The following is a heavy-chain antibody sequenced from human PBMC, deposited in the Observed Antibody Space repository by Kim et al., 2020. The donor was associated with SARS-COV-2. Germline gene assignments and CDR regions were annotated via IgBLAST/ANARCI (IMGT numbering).Heavy chain of an antibody. J-gene: IGHJ4*02. Sequence: SVKVSCKASVGTFSSYAISWVRQAPGQGLEWMGGIIPIFGTANYAQKFQGRVTITADESTSTAYMELSSLRSEDTAVDYFASGSTMSITMIVAAFDYWGQGTLVTVSS. D-gene: IGHD3-22*01. CDR1: VGTFSSYA. V-gene: IGHV1-69*13. CDR2: IIPIFGTA. CDR3: ASGSTMSITMIVAAFDY.